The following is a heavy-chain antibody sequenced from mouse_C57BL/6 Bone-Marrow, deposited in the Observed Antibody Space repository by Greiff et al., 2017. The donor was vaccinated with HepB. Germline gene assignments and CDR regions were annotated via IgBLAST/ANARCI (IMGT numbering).Heavy chain of an antibody. Sequence: QVQLQQSGAELARPGASVKLSCKASGYTFTSYGISWVKQRTGQGLEWIGEIYPRSGNTYYNEKFKGKATLTADKSSSTAYMELRSLTSEDSAVYFCARWGTGRRDYYFDYWGQGTTLTVSS. CDR1: GYTFTSYG. D-gene: IGHD4-1*01. CDR3: ARWGTGRRDYYFDY. CDR2: IYPRSGNT. V-gene: IGHV1-81*01. J-gene: IGHJ2*01.